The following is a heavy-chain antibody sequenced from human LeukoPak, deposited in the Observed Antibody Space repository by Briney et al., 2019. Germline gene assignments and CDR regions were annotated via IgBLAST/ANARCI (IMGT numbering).Heavy chain of an antibody. Sequence: GGSLRLSCVASGFTFSTYWMTWVRQAPGRGLEWVANIKHDGSEIYYADSLKGRFTISRDNNKDSLYLQMNSLRPDDTAIYYCAREGGAWSEGAYWGQGDLVTVSS. J-gene: IGHJ4*02. D-gene: IGHD6-19*01. V-gene: IGHV3-7*01. CDR3: AREGGAWSEGAY. CDR2: IKHDGSEI. CDR1: GFTFSTYW.